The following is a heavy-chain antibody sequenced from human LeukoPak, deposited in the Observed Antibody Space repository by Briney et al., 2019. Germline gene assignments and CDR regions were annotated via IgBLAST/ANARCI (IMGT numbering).Heavy chain of an antibody. CDR2: IFNSGST. J-gene: IGHJ4*02. V-gene: IGHV4-59*01. CDR1: GGSFSGYH. CDR3: AYSRTGWIYFDS. Sequence: SETLSPTCAVYGGSFSGYHWSWIQQPPEKGLEWIGKIFNSGSTDYNPSLKSRVTISVDTSKNQFSLKLSSVTTADTAVYYCAYSRTGWIYFDSWGQGTLVTVSS. D-gene: IGHD3/OR15-3a*01.